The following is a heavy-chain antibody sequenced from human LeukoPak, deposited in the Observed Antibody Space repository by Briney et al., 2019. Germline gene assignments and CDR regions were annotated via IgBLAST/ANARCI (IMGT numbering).Heavy chain of an antibody. V-gene: IGHV4-59*01. CDR3: ARVSDYYYGMDV. CDR1: GGSISSYY. Sequence: SETLSLTRTVSGGSISSYYWSWIRQPPGKGLEWIGYIYYSGSTNYNPSLKSRVTISVDTSKNQFSLKLSSVTAADTAVYYCARVSDYYYGMDVWGQGTTVTVSS. CDR2: IYYSGST. J-gene: IGHJ6*02.